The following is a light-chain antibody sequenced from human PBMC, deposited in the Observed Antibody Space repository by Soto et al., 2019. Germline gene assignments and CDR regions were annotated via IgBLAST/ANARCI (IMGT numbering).Light chain of an antibody. CDR2: GAS. CDR3: QQSKSHPPT. V-gene: IGKV1-16*02. J-gene: IGKJ2*01. Sequence: DVQMTQSPSSLSASVGDSVTITCRASQDIKSDLAWYQQRPGEAPKSLIFGASNLLDGVPSKFSGSGSGSEFTLTISRLQPEDSATYFCQQSKSHPPTFGRGTKVEI. CDR1: QDIKSD.